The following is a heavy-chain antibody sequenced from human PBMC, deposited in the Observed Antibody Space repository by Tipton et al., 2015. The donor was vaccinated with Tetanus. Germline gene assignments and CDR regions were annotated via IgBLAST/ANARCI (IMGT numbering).Heavy chain of an antibody. CDR2: INHSGST. J-gene: IGHJ4*02. D-gene: IGHD5-24*01. CDR3: ARGPPRLQFSY. CDR1: GDSISSYY. Sequence: TLSLTCTVSGDSISSYYWSWIRQPPGKGLEWIGEINHSGSTNYSPSLKSRVTISVDTSKNQFSLRLSSVTAADTAVYYCARGPPRLQFSYWGQGTLVTVSS. V-gene: IGHV4-34*01.